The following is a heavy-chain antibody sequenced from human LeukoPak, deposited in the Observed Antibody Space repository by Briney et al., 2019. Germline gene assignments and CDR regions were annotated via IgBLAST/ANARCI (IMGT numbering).Heavy chain of an antibody. CDR2: ISSSSSYI. CDR3: ARGDVEMATISSDDAFDI. CDR1: GLTFSRYS. V-gene: IGHV3-21*01. Sequence: GGALRLSCAASGLTFSRYSMNWLRQAPAKGLDGVSSISSSSSYIYYADSVKGRFTISRDSAKNSLYLQMNSLRAEDTAVYYCARGDVEMATISSDDAFDIWGQGTMVTVSS. D-gene: IGHD5-24*01. J-gene: IGHJ3*02.